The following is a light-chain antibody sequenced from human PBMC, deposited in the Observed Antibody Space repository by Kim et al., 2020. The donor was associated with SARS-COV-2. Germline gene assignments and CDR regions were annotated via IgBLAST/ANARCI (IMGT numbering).Light chain of an antibody. CDR2: AAS. J-gene: IGKJ1*01. Sequence: PGERATLSCRTSQIVSSSYVAWYQQKAGQPPRLLIYAASSRATGVPDRISGSGFGTDFTLTISRLEPEDFAVYYCHQYSGSILTFGQGTKVDIK. V-gene: IGKV3-20*01. CDR3: HQYSGSILT. CDR1: QIVSSSY.